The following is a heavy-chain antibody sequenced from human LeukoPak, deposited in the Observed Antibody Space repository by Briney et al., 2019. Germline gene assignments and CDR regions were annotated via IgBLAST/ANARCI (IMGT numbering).Heavy chain of an antibody. Sequence: GGSLRLSCAASGFTFTDYWMTWVRQVPGKGLERVANIHKAGTESYYVDSVKGRFAISRDNAKNSLYLQLSSLRVDDTAVYYCARVGTWELQRVFDYWGQGTLVTVSS. CDR1: GFTFTDYW. J-gene: IGHJ4*02. CDR3: ARVGTWELQRVFDY. V-gene: IGHV3-7*01. CDR2: IHKAGTES. D-gene: IGHD1-26*01.